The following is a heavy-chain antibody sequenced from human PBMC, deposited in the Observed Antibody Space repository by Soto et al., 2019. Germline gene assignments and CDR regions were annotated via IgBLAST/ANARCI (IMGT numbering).Heavy chain of an antibody. CDR1: GFTFSSYA. CDR2: ISGSGGST. V-gene: IGHV3-23*01. CDR3: AKVGEIVVVVAAYDY. D-gene: IGHD2-15*01. Sequence: EVQLLESGGGLVQPGGSLRLSCAASGFTFSSYAMSWVRQAPGKGLEWVSAISGSGGSTYYADSVKGRFTISRDNSKNPLYLQMDSLRAEATAGYCCAKVGEIVVVVAAYDYWGQGPLVTVSS. J-gene: IGHJ4*02.